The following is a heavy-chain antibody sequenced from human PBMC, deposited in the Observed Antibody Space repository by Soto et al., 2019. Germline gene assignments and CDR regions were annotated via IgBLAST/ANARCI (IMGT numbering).Heavy chain of an antibody. V-gene: IGHV6-1*01. D-gene: IGHD2-2*01. Sequence: SQTLSLTCALSGDSVSSNSAAWNWIRQSPSRGLEWLGRTYYMSKWYNDYAVSVKSRITINPDTSKNRFSLQLNSVTPEVTAVYYCARDRYCSSTSCYYYYYGMDVWGQGTTVTVSS. CDR3: ARDRYCSSTSCYYYYYGMDV. J-gene: IGHJ6*02. CDR1: GDSVSSNSAA. CDR2: TYYMSKWYN.